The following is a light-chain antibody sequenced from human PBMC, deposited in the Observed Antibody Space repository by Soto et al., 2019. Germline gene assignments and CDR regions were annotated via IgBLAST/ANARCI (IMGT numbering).Light chain of an antibody. CDR1: SGHSSYA. V-gene: IGLV4-69*01. J-gene: IGLJ3*02. CDR3: QTWGTGIHWV. CDR2: LNSDGSH. Sequence: QPVLTQSPSASASLGPSVKLTCTLSSGHSSYAIAWHQQQPEKGPRYLMKLNSDGSHSKGDVIPDRFSGSSSGAERYLTISSLQSEDEADYYCQTWGTGIHWVFGGGTKLTVL.